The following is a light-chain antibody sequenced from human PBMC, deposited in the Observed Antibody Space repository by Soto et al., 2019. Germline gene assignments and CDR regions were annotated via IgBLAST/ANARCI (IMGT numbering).Light chain of an antibody. J-gene: IGKJ1*01. CDR3: QQSYSAPWP. V-gene: IGKV1-39*01. Sequence: DIQMTQSPSSLAASVGARVTITCRASQSISTYLNRYQQKPGKAPKVLIFDASRLQSGLASRFSGSGSGTDCTLTISSLQPEDSATYYCQQSYSAPWPFSQGTKV. CDR1: QSISTY. CDR2: DAS.